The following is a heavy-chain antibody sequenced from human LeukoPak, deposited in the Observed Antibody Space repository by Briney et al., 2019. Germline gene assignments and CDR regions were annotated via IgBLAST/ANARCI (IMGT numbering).Heavy chain of an antibody. CDR2: ITSSSSYI. CDR3: AREMLAAVAAQS. CDR1: GFTFSRDS. Sequence: GGSLRLSCAASGFTFSRDSMNWGRQAPGKGLEWVSSITSSSSYIYYADSVKGRFTISRDNAKNSLYLQMNTLRAEDTAVYYCAREMLAAVAAQSWGQGTLVTVSS. D-gene: IGHD6-19*01. V-gene: IGHV3-21*01. J-gene: IGHJ5*02.